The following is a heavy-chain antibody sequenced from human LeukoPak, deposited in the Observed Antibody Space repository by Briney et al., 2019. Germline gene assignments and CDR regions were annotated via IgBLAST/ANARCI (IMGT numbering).Heavy chain of an antibody. Sequence: GGSLRLSCAASGFTFSSYGMHWVRQAPGKGLEWVAVISYDGSNKYYAGSVKGRFTISRDNSKNTLYLQMNSLRAEDTAVYYCAKSAHDSSGLDYWGQGTLVTVYS. CDR2: ISYDGSNK. J-gene: IGHJ4*02. D-gene: IGHD3-22*01. CDR1: GFTFSSYG. V-gene: IGHV3-30*18. CDR3: AKSAHDSSGLDY.